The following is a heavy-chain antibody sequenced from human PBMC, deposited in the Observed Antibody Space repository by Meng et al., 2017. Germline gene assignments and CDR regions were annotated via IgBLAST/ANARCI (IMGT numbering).Heavy chain of an antibody. Sequence: GESLKISCAASGFTFGSYGMHWVRQAPGKGLEWVAVIWYDGSNKYYADSVKGRFTISRDNSKNTLYLQMNSLRAEDTAVYYCARSDYDILTGYYSGVGYWGQGTLVTVSS. CDR1: GFTFGSYG. D-gene: IGHD3-9*01. V-gene: IGHV3-33*01. CDR3: ARSDYDILTGYYSGVGY. J-gene: IGHJ4*02. CDR2: IWYDGSNK.